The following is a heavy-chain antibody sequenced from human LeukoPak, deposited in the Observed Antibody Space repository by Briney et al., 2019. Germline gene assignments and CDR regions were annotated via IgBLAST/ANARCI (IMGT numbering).Heavy chain of an antibody. J-gene: IGHJ4*02. CDR2: ISYDGSNK. V-gene: IGHV3-30*04. D-gene: IGHD6-19*01. CDR1: GFTFSSYA. CDR3: ARDRLAVTGTDESDY. Sequence: GGSLRLSCAASGFTFSSYAMHWVRQAPGKGLEWVAVISYDGSNKYYADSVKGRFTISRDNSKNTLYLQMNSLRAEDTAVYYCARDRLAVTGTDESDYWGQGTLVTVSS.